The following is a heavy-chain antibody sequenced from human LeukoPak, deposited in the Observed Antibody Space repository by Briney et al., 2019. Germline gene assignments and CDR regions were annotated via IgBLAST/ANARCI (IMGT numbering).Heavy chain of an antibody. CDR1: GYTFTSYG. Sequence: ASVKVSCKASGYTFTSYGISWVRQAPGQGLEWMGWISAYNGNTNYAQKLQGRVTMTTDTSTSTAYMELRSLRSDDTAVYYCAGSSTLYHYMDVWGKGTTVTVSS. CDR3: AGSSTLYHYMDV. V-gene: IGHV1-18*01. D-gene: IGHD2-2*01. J-gene: IGHJ6*03. CDR2: ISAYNGNT.